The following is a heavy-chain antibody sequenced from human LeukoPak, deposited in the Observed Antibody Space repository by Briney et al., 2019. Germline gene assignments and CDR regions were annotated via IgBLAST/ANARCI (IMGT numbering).Heavy chain of an antibody. J-gene: IGHJ6*02. CDR1: GYTFTSYC. V-gene: IGHV1-46*01. CDR2: INPSGGST. CDR3: ARDGTPAAANVYYYYGMDV. Sequence: ASVKVSCKASGYTFTSYCMHWVRQAPGQGLEWMGIINPSGGSTSYAQKFQGRVTMTRDTSTSTVYMELSSLRSEDTAVYYCARDGTPAAANVYYYYGMDVWGQGTTVTVSS. D-gene: IGHD2-2*01.